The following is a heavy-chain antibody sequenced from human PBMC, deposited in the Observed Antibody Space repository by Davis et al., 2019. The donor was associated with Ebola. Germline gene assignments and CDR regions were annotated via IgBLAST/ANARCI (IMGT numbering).Heavy chain of an antibody. CDR1: GFTFSSYA. J-gene: IGHJ4*02. D-gene: IGHD4-23*01. V-gene: IGHV3-30-3*01. CDR3: ARSYGGNWGDFDY. CDR2: ISYDGSNK. Sequence: PGGSLRLSCAASGFTFSSYAMHWVRQAPGKGLEWVAVISYDGSNKYYADSVKGRFTISRDNSKNTLYLQMNSLRAEDTAVYYCARSYGGNWGDFDYWGQGTLVTVSS.